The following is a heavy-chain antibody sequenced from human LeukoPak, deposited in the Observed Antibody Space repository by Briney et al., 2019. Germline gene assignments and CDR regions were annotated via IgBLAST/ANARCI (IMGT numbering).Heavy chain of an antibody. CDR2: IHPDGGNT. D-gene: IGHD5-24*01. CDR3: ARIRDGYNDAYDL. J-gene: IGHJ3*01. CDR1: GYTFTDSY. V-gene: IGHV1-46*01. Sequence: ASVTVSCLVYGYTFTDSYVHWVRQPPGQVLEWMGLIHPDGGNTNYAQNFQGRVTLTRDTSTSTLYMELSSLRSEDTAIYYCARIRDGYNDAYDLWGQGTVVTVPS.